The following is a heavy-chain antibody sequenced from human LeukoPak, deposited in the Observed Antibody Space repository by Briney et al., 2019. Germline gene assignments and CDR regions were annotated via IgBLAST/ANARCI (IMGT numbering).Heavy chain of an antibody. J-gene: IGHJ4*02. D-gene: IGHD6-13*01. Sequence: PGGSLRLSCAASGFTFSSYSMNWVRQAPGKGLEWVSSISSSSSYIYYADSVKGRFTISRDNAKSSLYLQMNSLRAEDTAVYYCARGGRQQLVWGLFDYWGQGTLVTVSS. V-gene: IGHV3-21*01. CDR1: GFTFSSYS. CDR2: ISSSSSYI. CDR3: ARGGRQQLVWGLFDY.